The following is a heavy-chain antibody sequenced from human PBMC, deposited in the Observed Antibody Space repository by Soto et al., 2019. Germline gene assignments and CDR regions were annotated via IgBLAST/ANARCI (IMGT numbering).Heavy chain of an antibody. CDR2: VTNTGGIT. D-gene: IGHD2-8*01. V-gene: IGHV3-23*01. Sequence: EVQLLESGGGLVQPGGSLRLSCVASGFTFTSYAMTWVRQPPGKGLEWVSSVTNTGGITHYANSVKGRFTISRDNSKNTLYLQMNSLRAEDTAMYYCAKVYRSCTYTNCHSRNPPDYWGQGTLVTVSA. J-gene: IGHJ4*02. CDR3: AKVYRSCTYTNCHSRNPPDY. CDR1: GFTFTSYA.